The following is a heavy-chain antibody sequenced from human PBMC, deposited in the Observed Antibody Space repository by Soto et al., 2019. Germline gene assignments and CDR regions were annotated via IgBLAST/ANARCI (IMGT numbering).Heavy chain of an antibody. CDR2: IIPIFGTA. CDR1: GGTFSSYA. Sequence: SVKVSCKASGGTFSSYAISWVRQAPGQGLEWMGGIIPIFGTANYAQKFQGRVTITADESTSTAYMELSSLRSEDTAVYYCARDRMAKIYFYYGMDVWGQGTTVTVSS. CDR3: ARDRMAKIYFYYGMDV. J-gene: IGHJ6*02. V-gene: IGHV1-69*13. D-gene: IGHD5-12*01.